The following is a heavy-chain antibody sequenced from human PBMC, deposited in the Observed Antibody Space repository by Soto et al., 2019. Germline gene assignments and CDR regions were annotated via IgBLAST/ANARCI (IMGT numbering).Heavy chain of an antibody. Sequence: QLQLQESGSGLVKPSQTLSLTCAVSGGSISGGGYSWSWIRQPPGKGLEWIGYIYHSGSTYYNPSLKSRVTISVDRSKNQFSLKLSSVTAADTAVYYCARVNYDYVWGSYRPYGMDVWGQGTTVTVSS. D-gene: IGHD3-16*02. CDR2: IYHSGST. CDR1: GGSISGGGYS. V-gene: IGHV4-30-2*01. J-gene: IGHJ6*02. CDR3: ARVNYDYVWGSYRPYGMDV.